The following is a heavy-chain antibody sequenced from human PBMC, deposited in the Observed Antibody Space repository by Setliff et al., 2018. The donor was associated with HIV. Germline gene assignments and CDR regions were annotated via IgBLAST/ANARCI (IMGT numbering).Heavy chain of an antibody. D-gene: IGHD1-1*01. CDR3: ARTSGARTTDY. CDR2: IYPGDSDT. V-gene: IGHV5-51*01. CDR1: GYSFTTYW. J-gene: IGHJ4*02. Sequence: GESLKISCKGSGYSFTTYWIGWVRQMPGKGLEWMGIIYPGDSDTKYSPSFQGQVLISVDKSISTVYLQWSNLKASDSAMYYCARTSGARTTDYWGQGTLVTVSS.